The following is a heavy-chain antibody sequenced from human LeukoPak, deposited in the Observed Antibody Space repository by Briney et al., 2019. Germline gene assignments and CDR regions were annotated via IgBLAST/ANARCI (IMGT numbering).Heavy chain of an antibody. Sequence: GGSLRLSCAASGFTFTNYVMSWVRQAPGKGLEWVSSISGIGDNTYCADSVKGRFTISRDNSKNTLYLQMNSLRAEDTAVYYCAKLQGYTSMVFCYMDVWGKGTTVTVSS. D-gene: IGHD5-18*01. CDR3: AKLQGYTSMVFCYMDV. CDR2: ISGIGDNT. CDR1: GFTFTNYV. J-gene: IGHJ6*03. V-gene: IGHV3-23*01.